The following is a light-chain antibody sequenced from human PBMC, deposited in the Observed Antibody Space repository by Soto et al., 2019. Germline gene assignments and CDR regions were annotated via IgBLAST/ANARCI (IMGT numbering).Light chain of an antibody. J-gene: IGLJ1*01. V-gene: IGLV4-60*03. CDR1: SGYSSYI. CDR3: EVWDSNTRV. Sequence: QLVLTQSSSASASLGSSVKLTCTLSSGYSSYIITWHQQQPGKAPRYLMKLESSGSYNKESGVPDRFSGSSSGADRYLTISNLQSEDEADYYCEVWDSNTRVFGTGTRSPS. CDR2: LESSGSY.